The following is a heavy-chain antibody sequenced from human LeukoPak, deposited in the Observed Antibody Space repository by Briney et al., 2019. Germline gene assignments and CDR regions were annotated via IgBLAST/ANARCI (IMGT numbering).Heavy chain of an antibody. J-gene: IGHJ4*02. CDR1: GYSISSGYY. CDR3: ARLIEYSSPVDY. Sequence: SETLSLTCAVSGYSISSGYYWGWIRQPPGQGLEGIGSIYHSGSTSYNPSLKSRVTISVDTSKNQFSLKLSSVTAADTAVYYCARLIEYSSPVDYWGQGTLVTVSS. CDR2: IYHSGST. D-gene: IGHD6-6*01. V-gene: IGHV4-38-2*01.